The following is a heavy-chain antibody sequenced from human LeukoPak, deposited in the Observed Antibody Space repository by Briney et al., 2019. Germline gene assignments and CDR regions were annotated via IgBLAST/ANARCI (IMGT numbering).Heavy chain of an antibody. J-gene: IGHJ3*02. D-gene: IGHD6-19*01. CDR3: VREGGIAVASGAFDI. Sequence: GGSLRLSCAASGFTFSSYAMSWVRQAPGKGLEWVSAISGSGGSTFYAESVKGRFTISRDNSESTLYLQMNSLRAEDTAVYHCVREGGIAVASGAFDIWGQGTMVTVSS. V-gene: IGHV3-23*01. CDR2: ISGSGGST. CDR1: GFTFSSYA.